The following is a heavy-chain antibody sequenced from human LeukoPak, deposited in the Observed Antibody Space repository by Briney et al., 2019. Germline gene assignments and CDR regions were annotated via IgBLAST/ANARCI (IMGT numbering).Heavy chain of an antibody. D-gene: IGHD5-12*01. CDR1: GFTFSSYE. J-gene: IGHJ4*02. CDR2: ISSSSSYI. CDR3: ARDPASRGYSGYDMDY. Sequence: NPGGSLRLSCAASGFTFSSYEMNWVRQAPGKGLEWVSSISSSSSYIYYADSVKGRFTISRDNAKNSLYLQMNSLRAEDTAVYYCARDPASRGYSGYDMDYWGQGTLVTVSS. V-gene: IGHV3-21*01.